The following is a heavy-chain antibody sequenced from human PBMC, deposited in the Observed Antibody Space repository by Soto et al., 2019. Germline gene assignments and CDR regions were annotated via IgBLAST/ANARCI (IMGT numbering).Heavy chain of an antibody. CDR1: GFTFSSYA. J-gene: IGHJ4*02. CDR2: IGTAGDT. CDR3: ASGGVVIATLDY. Sequence: SGGSLRLSCXASGFTFSSYAMSWVRQATGKGLEWVSAIGTAGDTYYPGSVKGRFTISRENAKNSLYLQMNSLRAEDTAVYYCASGGVVIATLDYWGQGTLVTVSS. V-gene: IGHV3-13*01. D-gene: IGHD3-3*01.